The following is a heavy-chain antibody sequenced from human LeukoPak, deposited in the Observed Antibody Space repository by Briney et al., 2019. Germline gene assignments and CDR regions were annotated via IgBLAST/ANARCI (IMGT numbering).Heavy chain of an antibody. CDR2: IYHSGST. V-gene: IGHV4-38-2*02. CDR1: GGSIISYY. CDR3: AGDDGGSSSSRSYHYMDV. Sequence: SETLSLTCTVSGGSIISYYWGWIRQPPGKGLEWIGSIYHSGSTYYNPSLRSRVTISVDTSKNQLFLKLSSVTAAETTVYYRAGDDGGSSSSRSYHYMDVWGKGTTVTVSS. J-gene: IGHJ6*03. D-gene: IGHD6-6*01.